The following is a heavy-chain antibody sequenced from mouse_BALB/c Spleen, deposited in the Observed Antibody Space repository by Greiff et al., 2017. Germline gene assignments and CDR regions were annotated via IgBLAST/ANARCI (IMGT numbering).Heavy chain of an antibody. D-gene: IGHD2-4*01. V-gene: IGHV1-82*01. CDR3: ARSIGITTVAY. J-gene: IGHJ3*01. CDR2: IYPGDGDT. Sequence: VQLQQSGPELVKPGASVKISCKASGYAFSSSWMNWVKQRPGQGLEWIGRIYPGDGDTNYNGKFKSKATLTADKSSSTAYMQLSSLTSVDSAVYFCARSIGITTVAYWGQGTLVTVSA. CDR1: GYAFSSSW.